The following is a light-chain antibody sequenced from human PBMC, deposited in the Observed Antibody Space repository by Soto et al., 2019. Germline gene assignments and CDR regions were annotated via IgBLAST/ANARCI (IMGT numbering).Light chain of an antibody. CDR3: QQSYSNPQT. CDR1: QSISSY. CDR2: DTS. V-gene: IGKV1-39*01. Sequence: DIQMTQSPSSLSASVGDRVTITCRASQSISSYLNWYQQKPWKAPKLLIYDTSSLQSGAPSRFSGSGSGTDFTLTISSLQAEDFATYYCQQSYSNPQTFGQGTKVEIK. J-gene: IGKJ1*01.